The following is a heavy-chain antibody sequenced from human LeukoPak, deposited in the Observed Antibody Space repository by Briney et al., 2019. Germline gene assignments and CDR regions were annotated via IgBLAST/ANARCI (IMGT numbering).Heavy chain of an antibody. V-gene: IGHV3-23*01. J-gene: IGHJ5*02. Sequence: GGSLRLSCAASGFTVSAYAMAWVRQAPGKGLEWVSTIYDDNTYYADSVKGRFAISTDNSKNTLYLQMISLRVKDTAVYYCAKDQVWSYVDGWFDPWGQGTLVTASS. D-gene: IGHD3-10*01. CDR1: GFTVSAYA. CDR2: IYDDNT. CDR3: AKDQVWSYVDGWFDP.